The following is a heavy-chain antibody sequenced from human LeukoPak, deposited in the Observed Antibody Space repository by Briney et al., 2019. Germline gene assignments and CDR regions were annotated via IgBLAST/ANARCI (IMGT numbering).Heavy chain of an antibody. V-gene: IGHV3-33*01. CDR2: IWFDGSIK. J-gene: IGHJ4*02. D-gene: IGHD3-3*01. CDR1: GYNFNGHG. CDR3: VRLFGDKYGRLDY. Sequence: PGGSLRLSCAVSGYNFNGHGMHCVRQAPGKGLEWVALIWFDGSIKHYADSVKGRFTISRGNSNNMLYLQMNSLRAEDTAVYYCVRLFGDKYGRLDYWGQGTLVTVSS.